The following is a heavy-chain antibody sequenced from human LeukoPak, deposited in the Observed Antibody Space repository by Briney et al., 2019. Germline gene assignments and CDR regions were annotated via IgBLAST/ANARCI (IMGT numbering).Heavy chain of an antibody. D-gene: IGHD3-22*01. CDR2: ISAYNGNT. Sequence: ASVKVSCKASGYTFTSYGISWVRQAPGQGLEWMGWISAYNGNTNYAQKLQGRVTMTTDTSTSTAYMEPSSLRSEDTAVYYCARVKYYYDSSGYYYAYYFDYWGQGTLVTVSS. V-gene: IGHV1-18*01. J-gene: IGHJ4*02. CDR3: ARVKYYYDSSGYYYAYYFDY. CDR1: GYTFTSYG.